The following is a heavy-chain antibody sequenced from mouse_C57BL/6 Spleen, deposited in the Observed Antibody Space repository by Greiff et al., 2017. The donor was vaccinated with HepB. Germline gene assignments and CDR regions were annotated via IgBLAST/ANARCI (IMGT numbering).Heavy chain of an antibody. CDR1: GFTFSSYA. D-gene: IGHD1-1*01. CDR2: ISDGGSYT. J-gene: IGHJ1*03. Sequence: EVKVVESGGGLVKPGGSLKLSCAASGFTFSSYAMSWVRQTPEKRLEWVATISDGGSYTYYPDNVKGRFTISRDNAKNNLYLQMSHLKSEDTAMYYCARELLRYFDVWGTGTTVTVAS. CDR3: ARELLRYFDV. V-gene: IGHV5-4*01.